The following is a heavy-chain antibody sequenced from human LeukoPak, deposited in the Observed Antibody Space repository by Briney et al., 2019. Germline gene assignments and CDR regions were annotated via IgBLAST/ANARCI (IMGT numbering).Heavy chain of an antibody. CDR3: ARDSVVTMVRGVFDY. D-gene: IGHD3-10*01. CDR2: ISYDGSNK. CDR1: GFTFSSYA. J-gene: IGHJ4*02. V-gene: IGHV3-30-3*01. Sequence: GGSLRLSCAASGFTFSSYAMHWVRQAPGKGLEWVAVISYDGSNKYYADSVKGRFTISRDNSKNTLYLQMNSLRAEDTAVYYCARDSVVTMVRGVFDYWGQGTLVTVSA.